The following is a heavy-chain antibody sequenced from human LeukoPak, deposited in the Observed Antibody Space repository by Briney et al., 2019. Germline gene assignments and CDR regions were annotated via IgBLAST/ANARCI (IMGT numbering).Heavy chain of an antibody. CDR3: ARQMACSGGSCPKNFDY. V-gene: IGHV3-74*01. D-gene: IGHD2-15*01. CDR1: GFTFSSYW. Sequence: GGSLRLSCAASGFTFSSYWMHWVRQAPGKGLVWVSRINTDGTSTTYADSAKGRFTISRDNAKNTLYLQMNSLRAEDTAVYYCARQMACSGGSCPKNFDYWGQGTLVTVSS. J-gene: IGHJ4*02. CDR2: INTDGTST.